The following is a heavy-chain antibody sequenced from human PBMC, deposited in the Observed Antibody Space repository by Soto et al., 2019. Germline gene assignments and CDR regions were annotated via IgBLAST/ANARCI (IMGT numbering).Heavy chain of an antibody. J-gene: IGHJ6*02. CDR2: IKRKIDGEKT. CDR3: TTGSVEGV. Sequence: EVQLVESGGGLVKPGGSLRLSCAASGFSFSNAWMNWVRQAPGKGLEWVGRIKRKIDGEKTDYAAPGKGRFTISRDDSKNTLSLQMNSLKADDTVVYYCTTGSVEGVWGQGTTVSVSS. CDR1: GFSFSNAW. V-gene: IGHV3-15*07.